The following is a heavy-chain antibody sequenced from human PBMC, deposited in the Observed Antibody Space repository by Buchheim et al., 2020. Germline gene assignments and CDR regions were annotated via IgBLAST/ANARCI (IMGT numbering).Heavy chain of an antibody. CDR1: GGSISSSNW. D-gene: IGHD3-22*01. CDR2: IYHSGST. J-gene: IGHJ4*02. CDR3: ARDPYYYDSSGYYHVFDY. V-gene: IGHV4-4*02. Sequence: QVQLQESGPGLVKPSGTLSLTCAVSGGSISSSNWWSWVRQPPGKGLEWIGEIYHSGSTNYNPSLKSRITITVDKSKNPVSLKLSSVTAADTAVYYCARDPYYYDSSGYYHVFDYWGQGTL.